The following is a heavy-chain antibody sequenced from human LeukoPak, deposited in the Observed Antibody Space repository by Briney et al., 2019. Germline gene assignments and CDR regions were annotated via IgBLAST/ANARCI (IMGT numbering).Heavy chain of an antibody. Sequence: GGSLRLSCAASGFTFSDYYMSWIRQAPGKGLEWVSYISSGGSTIYYADSVKGRFTISRDNAKNSLYLQMNSLRAEDTAVYYCARDITPDTTVTTNDWGQGTLVTVSS. D-gene: IGHD4-17*01. CDR1: GFTFSDYY. CDR3: ARDITPDTTVTTND. J-gene: IGHJ4*02. CDR2: ISSGGSTI. V-gene: IGHV3-11*04.